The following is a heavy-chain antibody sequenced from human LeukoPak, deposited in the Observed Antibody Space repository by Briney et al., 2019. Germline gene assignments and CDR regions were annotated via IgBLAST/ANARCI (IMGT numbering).Heavy chain of an antibody. J-gene: IGHJ4*02. CDR2: MNPNSGNT. Sequence: GASVKVSCKASGYTFTSYDINWVRQATGQGLEWMGWMNPNSGNTGYAQKFQGRVTMTKNTSISTAYMELSSLRSEDTAVYYCARGQLFSRHQTRPIAYWGQGTLVTVSS. CDR3: ARGQLFSRHQTRPIAY. D-gene: IGHD2-15*01. CDR1: GYTFTSYD. V-gene: IGHV1-8*01.